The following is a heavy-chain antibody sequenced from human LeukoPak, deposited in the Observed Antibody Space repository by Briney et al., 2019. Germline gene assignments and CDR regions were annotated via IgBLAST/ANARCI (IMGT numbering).Heavy chain of an antibody. Sequence: PGGSLRPSCAASGFTFSSFAMHWVRQAPGKGLEWEAVISYDGSNKYYSDSVKGRFTISRDNSKNTLYLQMNSLRAEDTAVYYCAREGFSRGYYYYYYMDVWGKGTTVTVSS. D-gene: IGHD6-13*01. CDR2: ISYDGSNK. J-gene: IGHJ6*03. CDR1: GFTFSSFA. CDR3: AREGFSRGYYYYYYMDV. V-gene: IGHV3-30*04.